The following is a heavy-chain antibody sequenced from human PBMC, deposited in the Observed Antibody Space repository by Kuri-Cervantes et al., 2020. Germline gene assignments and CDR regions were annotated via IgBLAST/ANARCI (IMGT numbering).Heavy chain of an antibody. Sequence: SETLSLTCTVSGDSISSYYWSWIRQPAGKGLEWIGRIYTTGSTNYNPSLKSRVTISVDKSKNQFSLKLSSVTAADTAVYYCARASRGYSYGYHYWGQGTLVTVSS. CDR1: GDSISSYY. D-gene: IGHD5-18*01. J-gene: IGHJ4*02. CDR2: IYTTGST. CDR3: ARASRGYSYGYHY. V-gene: IGHV4-4*07.